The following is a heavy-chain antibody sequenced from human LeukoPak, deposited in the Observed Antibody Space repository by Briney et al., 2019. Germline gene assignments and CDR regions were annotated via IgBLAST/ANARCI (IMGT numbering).Heavy chain of an antibody. D-gene: IGHD5-18*01. CDR3: AKWKTLADMGYYFDC. Sequence: SGGSPRLSCAASGFTFSSYAMTWVRQAPGKGLEWVAFIRYDGSNKYYADSVKGRFTISRDNSKNTLFLQMNSLRAEDTAVYYCAKWKTLADMGYYFDCWGQGTLVTVSS. V-gene: IGHV3-30*02. J-gene: IGHJ4*02. CDR2: IRYDGSNK. CDR1: GFTFSSYA.